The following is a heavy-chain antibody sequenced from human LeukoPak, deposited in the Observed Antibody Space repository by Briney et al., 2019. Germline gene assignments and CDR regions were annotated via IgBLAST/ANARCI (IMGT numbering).Heavy chain of an antibody. D-gene: IGHD3-22*01. CDR2: ISGSGGTT. Sequence: GGSLRLSYAASGFTFHSHVMSWVRQAPGKGLQWVSAISGSGGTTYYADSVKGRFSISRDNSKNTVYVQMNGLRDEDTAVHYCAKSKIDSSGYYLGFDYYSGLDVWGQGTTVTVSS. CDR3: AKSKIDSSGYYLGFDYYSGLDV. CDR1: GFTFHSHV. J-gene: IGHJ6*02. V-gene: IGHV3-23*01.